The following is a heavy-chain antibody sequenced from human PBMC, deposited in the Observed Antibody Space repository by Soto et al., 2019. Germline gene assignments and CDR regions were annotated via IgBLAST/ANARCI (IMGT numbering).Heavy chain of an antibody. CDR1: GFTFMGSA. CDR2: IRSKANSYAT. J-gene: IGHJ6*02. D-gene: IGHD4-17*01. V-gene: IGHV3-73*01. Sequence: EVQLVESGGGLVQPGGSLKLSCAAPGFTFMGSAMNGFRKPSGKGLGGVGRIRSKANSYATAYAASVKGRFTISRDDSKNTAYLQMNSLKTEDTAVYYCTRVSTVTTRSYYYYGMDVWGQGTTVTVSS. CDR3: TRVSTVTTRSYYYYGMDV.